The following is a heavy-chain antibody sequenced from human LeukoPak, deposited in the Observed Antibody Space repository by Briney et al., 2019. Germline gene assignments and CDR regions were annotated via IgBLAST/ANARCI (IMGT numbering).Heavy chain of an antibody. Sequence: GGSLRLSCPAPGFTFRNYSTTWVRRAPGKGLDWVPEIRGEGGDTYFADSVKGRFTISRDHSKNTVFLQMDSLRAEDTAVYYCAKTTAGNSSGRYPGWPVDYWGQGTLVTVSS. V-gene: IGHV3-23*01. J-gene: IGHJ4*02. CDR1: GFTFRNYS. CDR2: IRGEGGDT. CDR3: AKTTAGNSSGRYPGWPVDY. D-gene: IGHD6-19*01.